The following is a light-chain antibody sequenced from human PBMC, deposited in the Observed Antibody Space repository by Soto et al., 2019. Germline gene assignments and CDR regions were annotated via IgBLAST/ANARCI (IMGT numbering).Light chain of an antibody. CDR1: QSVSNNY. CDR2: GAS. Sequence: EIVLTQSPGTLSLSPGARAPLSCRASQSVSNNYLAWYQQKPGQAPRLLIYGASTRATGIPARFSGSGSGTDFTLTISRLEPEDFAVYFCQQYGRPPWTFGQGTKVDIK. CDR3: QQYGRPPWT. J-gene: IGKJ1*01. V-gene: IGKV3-20*01.